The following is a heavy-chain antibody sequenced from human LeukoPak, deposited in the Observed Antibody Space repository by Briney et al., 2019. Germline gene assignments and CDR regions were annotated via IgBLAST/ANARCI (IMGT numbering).Heavy chain of an antibody. CDR3: TTDLGAYYHGSQRLIPIDY. D-gene: IGHD3-10*01. CDR1: GFTFTNAW. CDR2: IKSKTDGETT. V-gene: IGHV3-15*01. Sequence: AGGSLRLSCVDSGFTFTNAWMSWVRQAPGKGLEWIGRIKSKTDGETTNYAEPVRGRFTISRDDSKSAVYLQMNSLKIEDTAVYYCTTDLGAYYHGSQRLIPIDYWGQGTLVTVSS. J-gene: IGHJ4*02.